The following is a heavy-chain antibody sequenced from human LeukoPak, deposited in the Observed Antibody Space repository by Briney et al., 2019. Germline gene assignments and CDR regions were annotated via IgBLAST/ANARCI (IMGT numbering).Heavy chain of an antibody. V-gene: IGHV4-34*01. J-gene: IGHJ5*02. D-gene: IGHD6-13*01. CDR1: GGSFSGYY. CDR2: INHSGST. CDR3: ARRAGYSSSGRWFDP. Sequence: SETLSLTCAVYGGSFSGYYWSWIRQPPGKGLEWIGEINHSGSTNYNPSLKSRVTISVDTSKNQFSLKLSSVTAADTAVYYCARRAGYSSSGRWFDPWGQGTLVTVSS.